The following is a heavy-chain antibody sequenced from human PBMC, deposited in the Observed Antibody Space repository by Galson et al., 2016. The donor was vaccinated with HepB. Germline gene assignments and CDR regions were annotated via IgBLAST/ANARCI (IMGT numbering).Heavy chain of an antibody. D-gene: IGHD2-2*01. CDR1: GFTVSSSD. J-gene: IGHJ6*02. V-gene: IGHV3-48*02. Sequence: SLRLSCAASGFTVSSSDMSWVRQAPGKGLEWVAYISSSSDTIYYADSVKGRFTISRDNAKNTLYLQMNSLRDGDTAVYYCARGDCSSTSPCVVDVWGQGTTVTVAS. CDR2: ISSSSDTI. CDR3: ARGDCSSTSPCVVDV.